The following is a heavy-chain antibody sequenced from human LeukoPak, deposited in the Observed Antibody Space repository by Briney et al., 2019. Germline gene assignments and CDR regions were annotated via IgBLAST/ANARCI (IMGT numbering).Heavy chain of an antibody. CDR2: ISSSGSFI. V-gene: IGHV3-21*01. CDR1: GFIFSSYS. CDR3: ATLGFERPFDY. D-gene: IGHD3-9*01. J-gene: IGHJ4*02. Sequence: GSLRLSCAASGFIFSSYSMDWVRQAPGKGLEWVSSISSSGSFIYYADSVKGRFTISIDNAENSLYLQMNSLRAQDPAVYYCATLGFERPFDYWGQGTLVTVSS.